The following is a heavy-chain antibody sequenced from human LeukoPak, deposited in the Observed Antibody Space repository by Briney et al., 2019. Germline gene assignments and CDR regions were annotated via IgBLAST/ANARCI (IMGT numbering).Heavy chain of an antibody. D-gene: IGHD5-18*01. V-gene: IGHV4-39*01. CDR1: GGSISSSGFY. CDR3: ARHAALDTKRGWNNHNWFDP. J-gene: IGHJ5*02. Sequence: SETLSLTCPVSGGSISSSGFYWGWIRQPPGKWLEWIGTTYYSGSTYYNPSLKSRVTISVDTSKNQFSLKLSPVTAADTAVYYCARHAALDTKRGWNNHNWFDPWGQGTLVTVSS. CDR2: TYYSGST.